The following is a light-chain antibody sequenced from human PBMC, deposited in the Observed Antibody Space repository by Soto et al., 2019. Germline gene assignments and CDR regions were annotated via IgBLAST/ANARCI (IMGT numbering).Light chain of an antibody. CDR2: DAS. Sequence: IQMTQSPSTLSASVGDRVTITCRASQSIINWLAWYQQKPGKAPKLLIYDASSLESGVPSRFSGSGSGTEFTLTISSLQPDDFATYYCQQYNSYLFGGGTKVDIK. CDR3: QQYNSYL. V-gene: IGKV1-5*01. J-gene: IGKJ4*01. CDR1: QSIINW.